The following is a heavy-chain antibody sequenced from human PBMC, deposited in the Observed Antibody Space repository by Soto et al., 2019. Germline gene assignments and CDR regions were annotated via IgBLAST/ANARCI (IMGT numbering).Heavy chain of an antibody. D-gene: IGHD3-10*01. CDR1: GFTVNTNY. V-gene: IGHV3-66*01. J-gene: IGHJ4*02. CDR2: MYSAGNT. CDR3: TRDSSYYGAGRGVLDY. Sequence: EVQLVQSGGGLVQPRGSLRLSCAVSGFTVNTNYMSWVRQTPGKGLEWVSVMYSAGNTDYADSVRGRFTVSRDTYRNTLYLQMNSLRAEDTAIYYCTRDSSYYGAGRGVLDYWGQGTLVTVSS.